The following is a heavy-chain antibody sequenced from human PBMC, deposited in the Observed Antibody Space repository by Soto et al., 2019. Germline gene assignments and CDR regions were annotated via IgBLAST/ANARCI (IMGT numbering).Heavy chain of an antibody. CDR1: GLTFSSYA. D-gene: IGHD2-2*01. V-gene: IGHV3-23*01. J-gene: IGHJ6*02. CDR3: AGGDCSSTSCYGYYYYGLDV. Sequence: GGSLRLSCAASGLTFSSYAMSWVRQAPGKGLEWVSSITGSGGSTYYADSVEGQLTISRDNSKNTLFLQMNSLRAEDTAVYYCAGGDCSSTSCYGYYYYGLDVWGQGTTVTVSS. CDR2: ITGSGGST.